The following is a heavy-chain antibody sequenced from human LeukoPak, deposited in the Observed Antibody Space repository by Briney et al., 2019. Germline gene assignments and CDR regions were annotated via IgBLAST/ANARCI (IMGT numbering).Heavy chain of an antibody. V-gene: IGHV4-61*08. CDR3: ARGPSQDSSWYRSPFDY. Sequence: SEPLSLTCTVSRGSITSGGYYWSWIRQPPGKGLEWFGHIYYTGSTSYNPSLKIRVTISVDTSRNQFSLTLNSVTAADTAVYYCARGPSQDSSWYRSPFDYWGQGTLVTASS. D-gene: IGHD6-13*01. CDR1: RGSITSGGYY. J-gene: IGHJ4*02. CDR2: IYYTGST.